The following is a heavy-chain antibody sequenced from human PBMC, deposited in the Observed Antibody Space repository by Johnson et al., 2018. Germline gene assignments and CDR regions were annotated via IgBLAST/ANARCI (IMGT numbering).Heavy chain of an antibody. D-gene: IGHD7-27*01. V-gene: IGHV3-48*01. J-gene: IGHJ6*03. CDR1: GFTFTNYA. Sequence: EVQLVETGGGLVQPGGSLRLSCAASGFTFTNYAMNWVRQAPGKGLEWVSYISSSSSAIYYADSVKGRFTISRDHAQDSLYLQMSNLRAEDTAVYYCVGDPSLGRRWYYYMDGWGKGTTVTVAS. CDR3: VGDPSLGRRWYYYMDG. CDR2: ISSSSSAI.